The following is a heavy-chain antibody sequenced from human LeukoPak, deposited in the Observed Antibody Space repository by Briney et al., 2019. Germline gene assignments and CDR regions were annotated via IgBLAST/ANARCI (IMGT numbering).Heavy chain of an antibody. CDR1: GGSISSSSYY. CDR3: ARNPVFYYGTSGYYDY. CDR2: IYYSGST. J-gene: IGHJ4*02. Sequence: SETLSLTCTVSGGSISSSSYYWGWIRQPPGKGLEWIGSIYYSGSTYYNPSLKSRVTISVDTSKDQFSLKLSSVTAADTAVYYCARNPVFYYGTSGYYDYWGQGTLVTVSS. V-gene: IGHV4-39*01. D-gene: IGHD3-22*01.